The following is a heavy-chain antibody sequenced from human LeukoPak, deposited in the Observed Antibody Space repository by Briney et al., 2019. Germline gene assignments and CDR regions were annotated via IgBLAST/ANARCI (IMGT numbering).Heavy chain of an antibody. Sequence: GGSLKPSCAASGFTFSSCALNWVRQAPGKGLEWVSVISGSGGTTIYADSVKGRFTISRDTSENTVYLQMNSLRADDTAVYFCATRSGGSGSFYYGLDVWGQGTTVTVSS. J-gene: IGHJ6*02. D-gene: IGHD3-10*01. V-gene: IGHV3-23*01. CDR3: ATRSGGSGSFYYGLDV. CDR1: GFTFSSCA. CDR2: ISGSGGTT.